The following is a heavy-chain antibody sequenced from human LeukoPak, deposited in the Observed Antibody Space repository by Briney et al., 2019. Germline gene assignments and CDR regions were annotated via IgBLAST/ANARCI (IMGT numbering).Heavy chain of an antibody. J-gene: IGHJ4*02. CDR1: TLTFSNYA. Sequence: GGSLRLSCAASTLTFSNYAMTWVRQAPGKGLEWVSTISDSGGSTYYADSVKGRFTISRDNSKNTLYLQMNSLRAEDTAVYYCCRTREDFDYWGQGTLVTVSS. V-gene: IGHV3-23*01. D-gene: IGHD1/OR15-1a*01. CDR2: ISDSGGST. CDR3: CRTREDFDY.